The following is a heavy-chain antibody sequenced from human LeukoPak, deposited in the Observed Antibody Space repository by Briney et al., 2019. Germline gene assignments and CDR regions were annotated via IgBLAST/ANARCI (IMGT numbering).Heavy chain of an antibody. J-gene: IGHJ6*02. CDR2: IYTSGST. Sequence: SETLSLTCTVSGGSISSYYCSWIRQPAGKGLEWIGRIYTSGSTNYNPSLKSRVTMSVDTSKNQFSLKLSSVTAADTAVYYCARDPDFLTGYGMDVWGQGTTVTVSS. CDR1: GGSISSYY. CDR3: ARDPDFLTGYGMDV. D-gene: IGHD7-27*01. V-gene: IGHV4-4*07.